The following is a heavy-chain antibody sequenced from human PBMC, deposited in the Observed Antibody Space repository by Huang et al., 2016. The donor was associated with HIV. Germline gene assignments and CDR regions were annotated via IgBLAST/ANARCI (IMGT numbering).Heavy chain of an antibody. Sequence: QVQLLQSGAEVKKPGSSVKVSCKASGGPFRSYSIAWVRQAPGQGLGWMASILPVFGSPKYAKKMQGRVRVTAEESTRTVYMELRDLRPDDTAVYFCARGSLEYSVSSSLDYWGQGTHVTVSS. J-gene: IGHJ4*02. CDR2: ILPVFGSP. V-gene: IGHV1-69*13. CDR1: GGPFRSYS. D-gene: IGHD4-4*01. CDR3: ARGSLEYSVSSSLDY.